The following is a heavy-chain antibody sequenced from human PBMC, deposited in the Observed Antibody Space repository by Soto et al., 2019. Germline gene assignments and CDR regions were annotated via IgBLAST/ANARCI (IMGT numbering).Heavy chain of an antibody. CDR3: AREVRFGEPYRRTHYYYYGMDV. J-gene: IGHJ6*02. CDR2: IYYSGST. Sequence: SETLSLTCTVSGGSISSYYWSWIRQPPGKGLEWIGYIYYSGSTNYNPSLKSRVTISVDTSKNQFSLKLSSVTAADTAVYYCAREVRFGEPYRRTHYYYYGMDVWGQGTTVTVS. CDR1: GGSISSYY. V-gene: IGHV4-59*01. D-gene: IGHD3-10*01.